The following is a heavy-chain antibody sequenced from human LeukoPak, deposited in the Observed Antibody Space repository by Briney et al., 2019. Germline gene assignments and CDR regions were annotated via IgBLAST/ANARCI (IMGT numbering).Heavy chain of an antibody. J-gene: IGHJ5*02. CDR2: MNPNSGNT. Sequence: GASVKVSCKASGYTFTSYDINWVRQATGHGLEWMGWMNPNSGNTGYAQKFQGRVTMTRNTSISTAYMELSSLRSEDTAVYYCASCSEYSSSWSSGCNWFDPWGQGTLVTVSS. V-gene: IGHV1-8*01. CDR1: GYTFTSYD. D-gene: IGHD6-13*01. CDR3: ASCSEYSSSWSSGCNWFDP.